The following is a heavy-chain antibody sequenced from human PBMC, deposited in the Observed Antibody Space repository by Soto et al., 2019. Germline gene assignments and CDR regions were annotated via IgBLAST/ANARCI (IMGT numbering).Heavy chain of an antibody. J-gene: IGHJ4*02. CDR1: GYTFINYH. CDR2: INTYNGMT. Sequence: QVQLVQSGGEVKKPGASVTVSCKASGYTFINYHITWVRQAPGQGLEWMAWINTYNGMTDYAQRFQGRVTMTRDTSTSKAYMEMRNLVSAATAVYFCAKSPRGEMATDWGQGPLVTVSS. D-gene: IGHD5-12*01. V-gene: IGHV1-18*01. CDR3: AKSPRGEMATD.